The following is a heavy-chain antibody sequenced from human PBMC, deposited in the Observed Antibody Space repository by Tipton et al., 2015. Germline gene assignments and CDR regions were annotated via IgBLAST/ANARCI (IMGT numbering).Heavy chain of an antibody. CDR3: ARDRYDIVPDYYYYGMDV. CDR1: GFIFSSYG. V-gene: IGHV3-33*05. CDR2: IKYDGSDQ. Sequence: SLRLSCAASGFIFSSYGMHWVRQVPGKGLEWVAVIKYDGSDQDYADSVKGRFTISRDNAKNSLYLQMNSLRDEDTAVYYCARDRYDIVPDYYYYGMDVWGQGTTVTVSS. J-gene: IGHJ6*02. D-gene: IGHD3-9*01.